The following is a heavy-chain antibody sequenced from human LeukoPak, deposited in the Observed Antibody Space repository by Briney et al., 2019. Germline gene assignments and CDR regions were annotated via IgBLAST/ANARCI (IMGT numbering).Heavy chain of an antibody. CDR2: IYTNGST. D-gene: IGHD3-22*01. Sequence: PSETLSLTCTVSGGSISSYYWSWIRQPPGKGLEWIGYIYTNGSTNYNPSLKSRVTISVDTSKNQFSLKLSSVTAADTAVYYCARHGSAYYDSSGYYAHWGQGTLVTVSS. V-gene: IGHV4-4*09. J-gene: IGHJ4*02. CDR1: GGSISSYY. CDR3: ARHGSAYYDSSGYYAH.